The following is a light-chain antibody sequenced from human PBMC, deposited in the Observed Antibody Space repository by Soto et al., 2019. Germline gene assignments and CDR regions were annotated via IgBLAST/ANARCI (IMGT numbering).Light chain of an antibody. CDR2: AAS. V-gene: IGKV1-39*01. J-gene: IGKJ3*01. CDR1: QTMSKY. Sequence: DIQMTQSPYSLSASVGDRVTITCRASQTMSKYLNWYQEKPRKAPKLLIYAASNLQSGVPSRFSGSGSGTDFTLTITNLQPEDFATYYCHKTYSTPFTFGPGTNVDVK. CDR3: HKTYSTPFT.